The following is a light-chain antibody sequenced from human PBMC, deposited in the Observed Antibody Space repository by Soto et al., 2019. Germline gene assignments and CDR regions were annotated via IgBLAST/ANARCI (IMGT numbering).Light chain of an antibody. CDR1: QSVGNY. CDR2: DAS. CDR3: QQRGNWL. Sequence: LTQSPATLSLSPGERATLSCRASQSVGNYLAWYQQKPGQAPRLLIFDASNRATGITARFSGSGSGTDFTLTISSLEPEDFAVYYCQQRGNWLFGQGTKVEIK. J-gene: IGKJ2*01. V-gene: IGKV3-11*01.